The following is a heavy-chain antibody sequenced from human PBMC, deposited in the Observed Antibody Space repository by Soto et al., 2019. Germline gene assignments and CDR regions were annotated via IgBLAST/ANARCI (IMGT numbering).Heavy chain of an antibody. CDR3: AKGVPGIAVAGTGYFQH. D-gene: IGHD6-19*01. J-gene: IGHJ1*01. V-gene: IGHV3-23*01. Sequence: EVQLLESGGGLVQPGGSLRLSCAASGFTFSSYAMSWVRQAPGKGLEWVSGISGSGDSTYYADSVKGRFTISRDNSKNALHLQRNSLRAEDTAVYYCAKGVPGIAVAGTGYFQHWGQGTLVTVSS. CDR2: ISGSGDST. CDR1: GFTFSSYA.